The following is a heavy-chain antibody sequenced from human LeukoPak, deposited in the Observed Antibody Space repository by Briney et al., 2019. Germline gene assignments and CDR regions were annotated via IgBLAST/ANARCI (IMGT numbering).Heavy chain of an antibody. CDR1: GFTFSSYG. CDR3: AKDLRSPYYYDSSGSPEGFDY. V-gene: IGHV3-30*02. D-gene: IGHD3-22*01. J-gene: IGHJ4*02. CDR2: IRYDGSNK. Sequence: GGSLRLSCAASGFTFSSYGMHWVRQAPGKVLEWVAFIRYDGSNKYYADSVKGRFTISRDNSKNTLYLQMNSLRAEDTAVYYCAKDLRSPYYYDSSGSPEGFDYWGQGTLVTVSS.